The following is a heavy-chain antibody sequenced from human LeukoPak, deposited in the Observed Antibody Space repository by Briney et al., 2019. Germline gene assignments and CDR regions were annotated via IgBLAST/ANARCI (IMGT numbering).Heavy chain of an antibody. CDR1: GFTFSSYW. CDR3: ATTFPGIAVAGTGY. CDR2: IKQDGSEK. V-gene: IGHV3-7*01. D-gene: IGHD6-19*01. J-gene: IGHJ4*02. Sequence: GGSLRLSCGASGFTFSSYWMSWVRQAPGKGLEWVANIKQDGSEKYYVDSVKGRFTISRDNAKNSLYLQMNSLRAEDTAVYYCATTFPGIAVAGTGYWGQGTLVTVSS.